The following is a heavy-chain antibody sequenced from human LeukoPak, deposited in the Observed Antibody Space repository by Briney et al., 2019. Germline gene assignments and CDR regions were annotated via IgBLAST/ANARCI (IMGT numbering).Heavy chain of an antibody. V-gene: IGHV4-34*01. CDR1: GGSFSGYY. J-gene: IGHJ6*03. CDR2: INHSGST. Sequence: PSETLSLTCAVYGGSFSGYYWSWIRQPPGEGLEWIGEINHSGSTNYNPSLKSRVTISVDTSKNQFSLKLSSVTAADTAVYYCARRFGRKFGERFYYYHYMDVWGKGTTVTISS. CDR3: ARRFGRKFGERFYYYHYMDV. D-gene: IGHD3-10*01.